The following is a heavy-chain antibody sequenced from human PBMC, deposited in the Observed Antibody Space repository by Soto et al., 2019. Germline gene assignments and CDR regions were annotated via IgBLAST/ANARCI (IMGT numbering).Heavy chain of an antibody. CDR3: ARLQRSCSGGSCSYFDY. Sequence: SETLSLTCTISGGSIGRSTHFWAWIRQPPGKGLEWIGSIGHSGATYYSPSLKGRVTISIDTSKTQFSLSLRSVTAADTAVYSCARLQRSCSGGSCSYFDYWGQGALVTVSS. CDR1: GGSIGRSTHF. V-gene: IGHV4-39*01. J-gene: IGHJ4*02. D-gene: IGHD2-15*01. CDR2: IGHSGAT.